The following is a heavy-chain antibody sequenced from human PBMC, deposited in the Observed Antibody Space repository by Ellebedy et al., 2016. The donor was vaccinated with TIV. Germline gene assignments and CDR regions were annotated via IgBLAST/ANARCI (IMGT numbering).Heavy chain of an antibody. CDR3: ARDPSMSDTIFVTMDV. V-gene: IGHV3-33*01. Sequence: GESLKISCAASGFTFSSYGMHWVRQAPGKGLEWVAVIWYDGSNKYYADSVKGRFTISRDNSKNTLYLQMNSLRAEDTAVYYCARDPSMSDTIFVTMDVWGQGTTVTVSS. CDR2: IWYDGSNK. CDR1: GFTFSSYG. D-gene: IGHD3-3*01. J-gene: IGHJ6*02.